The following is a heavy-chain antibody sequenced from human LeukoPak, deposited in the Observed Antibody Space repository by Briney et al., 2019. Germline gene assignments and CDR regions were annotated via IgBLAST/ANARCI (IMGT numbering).Heavy chain of an antibody. CDR3: ARDGSDSSGYYGY. CDR1: GYSFTGYY. J-gene: IGHJ4*02. CDR2: INPNSGGT. V-gene: IGHV1-2*02. D-gene: IGHD3-22*01. Sequence: ASVKVSCKASGYSFTGYYMHWVRQAPGQGLEWMGWINPNSGGTNYAQKFQARVTMTRDTSISTAYMELSRLRSDDTAVYYCARDGSDSSGYYGYWGQGTLVTVSS.